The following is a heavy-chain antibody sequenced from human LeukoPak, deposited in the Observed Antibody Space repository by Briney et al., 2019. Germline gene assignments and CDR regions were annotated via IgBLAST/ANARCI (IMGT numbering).Heavy chain of an antibody. J-gene: IGHJ4*02. V-gene: IGHV3-7*03. CDR1: GFTFSSYA. Sequence: GGSLRLSCAASGFTFSSYAMSWVRQAPGKGLEWVANIKQDGSEKYYVDSVKGRFTISRDNAKNSLYLQMNSLRAEDTAVYYCASGATTVDYWGQGTLVTVSS. D-gene: IGHD1-26*01. CDR2: IKQDGSEK. CDR3: ASGATTVDY.